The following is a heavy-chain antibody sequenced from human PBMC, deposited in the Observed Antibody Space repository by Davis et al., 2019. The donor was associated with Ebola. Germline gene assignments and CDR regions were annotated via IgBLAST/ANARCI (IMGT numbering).Heavy chain of an antibody. D-gene: IGHD6-19*01. CDR3: AADFIAVAGTFDY. J-gene: IGHJ4*02. CDR1: GYTFTSYG. Sequence: ASVKVSCKASGYTFTSYGISWVRQAPGQGLEWMGIINPSGGSTNYAQKFQERVTITRDMSTSTAYMELSSLRSEDTAVYYCAADFIAVAGTFDYWGQGTLVTVSS. V-gene: IGHV1-46*01. CDR2: INPSGGST.